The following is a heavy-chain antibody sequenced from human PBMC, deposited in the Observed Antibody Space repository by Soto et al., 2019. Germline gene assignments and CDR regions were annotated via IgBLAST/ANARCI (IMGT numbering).Heavy chain of an antibody. CDR3: ANLVGASPVPY. CDR2: VYYTGST. Sequence: LSLTCTISGGSISGYYWSWIRQPPGKGLEWIGYVYYTGSTKYNPSLESRVAMSADTSRNQFSLKVTSVTAADTAVYYCANLVGASPVPYWGQGTLVTVSS. J-gene: IGHJ4*02. CDR1: GGSISGYY. V-gene: IGHV4-59*01. D-gene: IGHD1-26*01.